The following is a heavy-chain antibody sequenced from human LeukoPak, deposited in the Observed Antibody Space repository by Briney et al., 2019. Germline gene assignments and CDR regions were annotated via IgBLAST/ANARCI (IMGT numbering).Heavy chain of an antibody. V-gene: IGHV3-7*01. Sequence: GGSLRLSCAASGFTFSSYWITWVRQAPGKGLEWVANIKEDGSEKYYVDSVKGRFIISRDNAKNSVSLQMNSLRAEDTAMYYCARGPYCDSTSCQSFFDYWGQGALVTVSS. J-gene: IGHJ4*02. CDR1: GFTFSSYW. CDR2: IKEDGSEK. CDR3: ARGPYCDSTSCQSFFDY. D-gene: IGHD2-2*01.